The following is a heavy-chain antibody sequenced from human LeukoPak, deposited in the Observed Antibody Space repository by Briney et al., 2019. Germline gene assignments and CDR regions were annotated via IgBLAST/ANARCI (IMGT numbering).Heavy chain of an antibody. D-gene: IGHD5-24*01. V-gene: IGHV3-30-3*01. CDR2: ISYDGSNK. Sequence: PGGSLRLSCAASGFTFSSYAMHWVRQAPGKGLEWVAVISYDGSNKYYADSVKGRFTISRDNSKNTLYLQMNSLRAEDTAVYYCARARVEMATMDAFDIWGQGIMVTVSS. J-gene: IGHJ3*02. CDR3: ARARVEMATMDAFDI. CDR1: GFTFSSYA.